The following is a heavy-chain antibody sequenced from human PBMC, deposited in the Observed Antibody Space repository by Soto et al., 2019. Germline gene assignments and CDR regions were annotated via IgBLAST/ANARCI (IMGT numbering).Heavy chain of an antibody. CDR2: INHSGST. D-gene: IGHD6-25*01. CDR1: GGSFSGYY. CDR3: ARGGYSSELGY. Sequence: SETLSLTCAVYGGSFSGYYWSWIRQPPGKGLEWIGEINHSGSTNYNPSLKSRVTISVDTSKNQFSLKLSSVTAADTAGYYCARGGYSSELGYWGQGTLVTVSS. J-gene: IGHJ4*02. V-gene: IGHV4-34*01.